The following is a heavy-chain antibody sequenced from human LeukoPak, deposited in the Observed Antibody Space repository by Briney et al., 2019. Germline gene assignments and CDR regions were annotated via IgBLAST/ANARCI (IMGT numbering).Heavy chain of an antibody. CDR1: GFIFGNYY. Sequence: GGSLRLSCEASGFIFGNYYMSWVRQAPGKGLEWVAAINGTGSTKYHADSVKGRFTISRDNSKNTLYLQMNSLRSEDTATYYCCDGMDVWGQGTTVAVSS. J-gene: IGHJ6*02. CDR3: CDGMDV. V-gene: IGHV3-23*01. CDR2: INGTGSTK.